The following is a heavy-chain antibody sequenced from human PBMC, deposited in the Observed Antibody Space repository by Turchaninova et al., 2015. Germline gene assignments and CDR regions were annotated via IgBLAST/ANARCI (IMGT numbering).Heavy chain of an antibody. CDR3: ARGPGSWSFDI. J-gene: IGHJ3*02. Sequence: QVHLQQWGAGLLKPSETLSLTCAVYGGSFSGYYWTWIRPPPGQGLEGVGKINHSGSTSYNPSVKTRVTISVDTSKNQFSLRLSSVTAADTAVYYCARGPGSWSFDIWGQGTMVTVSS. CDR1: GGSFSGYY. D-gene: IGHD6-13*01. CDR2: INHSGST. V-gene: IGHV4-34*01.